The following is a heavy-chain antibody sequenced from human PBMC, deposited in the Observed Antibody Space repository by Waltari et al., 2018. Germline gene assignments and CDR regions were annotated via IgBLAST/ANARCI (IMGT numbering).Heavy chain of an antibody. Sequence: EVQLLESGGGLVQPGGSLRLSCAASGFTFSSYAMRWVRRAPGKGVEWVSSISDSGDTTYYADSGKGRFTISRDNSKNTLYLQMNSLRADDTAVYYCAKELWFGELYSAFDIWGQGTMVTVSS. CDR2: ISDSGDTT. CDR1: GFTFSSYA. J-gene: IGHJ3*02. V-gene: IGHV3-23*01. CDR3: AKELWFGELYSAFDI. D-gene: IGHD3-10*01.